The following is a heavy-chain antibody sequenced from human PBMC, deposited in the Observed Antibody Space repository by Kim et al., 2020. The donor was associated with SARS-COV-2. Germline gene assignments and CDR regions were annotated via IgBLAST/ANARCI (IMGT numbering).Heavy chain of an antibody. Sequence: SVKVSCKASGGTFSSYAISWVRQAPGQGLEWMGGIIPIFGTANYAQKFQGRVTITADKSTSTAYMELSSLRSEDTAVYYCAREVEMATIGGWYFDLWGRGTLVTVSS. CDR1: GGTFSSYA. D-gene: IGHD5-12*01. CDR2: IIPIFGTA. CDR3: AREVEMATIGGWYFDL. V-gene: IGHV1-69*06. J-gene: IGHJ2*01.